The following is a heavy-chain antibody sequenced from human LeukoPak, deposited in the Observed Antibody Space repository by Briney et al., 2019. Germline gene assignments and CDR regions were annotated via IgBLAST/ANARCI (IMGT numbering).Heavy chain of an antibody. V-gene: IGHV4-61*02. J-gene: IGHJ6*03. CDR3: ARDTKSYQLAHYYYYMDV. CDR1: GGSISSGSYY. D-gene: IGHD2-2*01. Sequence: PSQTLSLTCTVSGGSISSGSYYWSWIRQPAGKGLEWIGRIYTSGSTNYNPSLKSRVTISVDTSKNQFSLKLSSVTAADTAVYYCARDTKSYQLAHYYYYMDVWGKGTTVTVSS. CDR2: IYTSGST.